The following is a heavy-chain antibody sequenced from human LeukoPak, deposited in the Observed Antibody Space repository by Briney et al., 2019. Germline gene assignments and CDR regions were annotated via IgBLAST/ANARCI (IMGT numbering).Heavy chain of an antibody. V-gene: IGHV4-59*01. J-gene: IGHJ4*02. CDR3: ARERPHTATYYFDY. D-gene: IGHD5-18*01. CDR2: IYYSGST. CDR1: GGSISSYY. Sequence: SETLSLTCTVSGGSISSYYWSWIRQPPGKGLEWIGYIYYSGSTNYNPSLKSRVTISVDTSKNQFSLKLSSVTAADTAVYYCARERPHTATYYFDYWGQGTLVTVSS.